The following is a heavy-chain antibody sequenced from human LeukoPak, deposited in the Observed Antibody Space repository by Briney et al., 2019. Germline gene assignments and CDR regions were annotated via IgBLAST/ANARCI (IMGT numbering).Heavy chain of an antibody. Sequence: SGGSLRLSCAGSGFTFSSYEMNWVRHAPGKGLEWVSYISSSGRAIYYADSVKGRFTVSRDNAKNSLYLQMNSLRAEDTAVYYCARCPRWAHFDYWGQGTLVTVSS. J-gene: IGHJ4*02. CDR1: GFTFSSYE. V-gene: IGHV3-48*03. CDR3: ARCPRWAHFDY. CDR2: ISSSGRAI. D-gene: IGHD4-23*01.